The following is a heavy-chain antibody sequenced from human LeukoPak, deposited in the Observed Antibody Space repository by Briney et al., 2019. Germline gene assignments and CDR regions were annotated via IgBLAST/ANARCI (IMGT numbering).Heavy chain of an antibody. CDR3: AKDATIWSGYYDRLDY. J-gene: IGHJ4*02. V-gene: IGHV3-30*02. CDR2: IRYDGSNK. CDR1: GFTFSSYG. D-gene: IGHD3-3*01. Sequence: GGSLRLSCAASGFTFSSYGMHWVRQAPGKGLEWVAFIRYDGSNKYYADSVKGRFIISRDNSKNTLYLQMNSLRAEDTAVYYCAKDATIWSGYYDRLDYWGQGTLVTVSS.